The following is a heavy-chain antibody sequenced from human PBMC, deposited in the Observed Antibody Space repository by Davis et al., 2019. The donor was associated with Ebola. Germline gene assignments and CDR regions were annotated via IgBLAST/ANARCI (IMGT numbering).Heavy chain of an antibody. D-gene: IGHD6-6*01. J-gene: IGHJ4*02. CDR2: IYYSGST. V-gene: IGHV4-39*01. Sequence: GSLRLSCTVPGGFISSSSYCWGWIRQPPGKGLEWIGTIYYSGSTYYNPSLKSRVTISVDTSKNQFSLKLSSVTAADTAVYYCASRRIAAHFGYWGQGTLVTVSS. CDR1: GGFISSSSYC. CDR3: ASRRIAAHFGY.